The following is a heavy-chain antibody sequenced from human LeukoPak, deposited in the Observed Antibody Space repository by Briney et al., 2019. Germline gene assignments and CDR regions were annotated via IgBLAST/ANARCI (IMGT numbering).Heavy chain of an antibody. D-gene: IGHD3-22*01. Sequence: GGSLRLSCAASGFTFSRYSMSWVRQAPGKGLEWVSAMSGGGDMTYYADSVKGRFTISRDNSKNTLDLQMNSLRADDTAVYYCAEDLNDDSGGDYFDWWGQGTLVTVSS. CDR1: GFTFSRYS. V-gene: IGHV3-23*01. CDR3: AEDLNDDSGGDYFDW. J-gene: IGHJ4*02. CDR2: MSGGGDMT.